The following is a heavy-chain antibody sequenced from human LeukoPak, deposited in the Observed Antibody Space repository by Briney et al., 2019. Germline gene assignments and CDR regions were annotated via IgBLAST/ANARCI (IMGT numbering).Heavy chain of an antibody. Sequence: PGGSLRLSCAASGFTFSDYGMHWVRQAPGKGLEWVSAISGSGDNTYYADSVKGRFTISRDNSKTTLFLQMNSLRAEDTAVYYCAKDLHDYGNYVGWFDSWGQGTLVTVSS. CDR1: GFTFSDYG. CDR2: ISGSGDNT. D-gene: IGHD4-11*01. V-gene: IGHV3-23*01. J-gene: IGHJ5*01. CDR3: AKDLHDYGNYVGWFDS.